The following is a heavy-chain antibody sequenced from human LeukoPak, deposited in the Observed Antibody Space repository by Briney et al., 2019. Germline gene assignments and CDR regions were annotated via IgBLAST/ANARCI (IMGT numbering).Heavy chain of an antibody. CDR1: GDTFSSYA. CDR2: IIPILGIA. CDR3: ARVVYYYDSSGSYYFDY. V-gene: IGHV1-69*04. D-gene: IGHD3-22*01. Sequence: SVKVSCKASGDTFSSYAISWVRQAPGQGLEWMGRIIPILGIANYAQKFQGRVTITADKSTSTAYMELSSLRSEDTAVYYCARVVYYYDSSGSYYFDYWGQGTLVTVSS. J-gene: IGHJ4*02.